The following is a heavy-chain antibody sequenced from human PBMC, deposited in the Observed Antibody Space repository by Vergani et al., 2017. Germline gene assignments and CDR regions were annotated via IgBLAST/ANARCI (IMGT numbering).Heavy chain of an antibody. CDR1: GGSIDSGGYS. Sequence: QVQLQESGSGLVKPSQTLSLTCAVSGGSIDSGGYSWSWIRQPPGNGLEWIGYIYSTGSTHHNPSLRRRINMSVDTSKNQFSLKLNSVTAADTAMYYCARMGGYDEGDAFRIGYFDSWGPGILVTVSS. D-gene: IGHD3-22*01. V-gene: IGHV4-30-2*05. CDR3: ARMGGYDEGDAFRIGYFDS. J-gene: IGHJ4*02. CDR2: IYSTGST.